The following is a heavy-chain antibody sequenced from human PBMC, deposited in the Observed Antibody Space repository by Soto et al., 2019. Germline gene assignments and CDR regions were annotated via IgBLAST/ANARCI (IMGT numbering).Heavy chain of an antibody. CDR1: GFTFSSYG. D-gene: IGHD6-19*01. CDR3: AKDSSVSSGWSGGDY. Sequence: QVQLVESGGGVVQPGRSLRLSCAASGFTFSSYGLHWVRQAPGKGLEWVAVISYDGSNKYYADYVKGRFTISRDNSTNKLYLQMNSLRAEDTAVYYCAKDSSVSSGWSGGDYWGQGTLVTVSS. CDR2: ISYDGSNK. J-gene: IGHJ4*02. V-gene: IGHV3-30*18.